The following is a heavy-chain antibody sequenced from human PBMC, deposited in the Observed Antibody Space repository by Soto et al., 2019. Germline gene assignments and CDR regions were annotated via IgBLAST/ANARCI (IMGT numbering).Heavy chain of an antibody. D-gene: IGHD5-18*01. V-gene: IGHV4-59*01. CDR1: GGSISSYY. J-gene: IGHJ4*02. Sequence: SETLSLTCTVSGGSISSYYWSWIRQPPGKGLEWIGYIYYSGSTNYNPSLKSRVTISVDTSKNQFSLKLSSVTAADTAVYYCASVDTAMVFGYWGQGTLVTVS. CDR2: IYYSGST. CDR3: ASVDTAMVFGY.